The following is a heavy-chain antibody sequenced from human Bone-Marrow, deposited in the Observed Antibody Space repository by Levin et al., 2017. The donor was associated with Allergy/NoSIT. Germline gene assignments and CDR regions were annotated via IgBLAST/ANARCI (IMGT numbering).Heavy chain of an antibody. V-gene: IGHV3-9*01. CDR2: MSWNGGTI. CDR1: GFIFHDYA. CDR3: VKDIGTRSLSYYFDY. J-gene: IGHJ4*01. D-gene: IGHD6-13*01. Sequence: GGSLRLSCAASGFIFHDYAMHWVRHVPGKGLEWVSTMSWNGGTILYAASVKGRFTISRDNAKNSLYLQMNSLRAEDTAFYFCVKDIGTRSLSYYFDYWGHGTLVTVSS.